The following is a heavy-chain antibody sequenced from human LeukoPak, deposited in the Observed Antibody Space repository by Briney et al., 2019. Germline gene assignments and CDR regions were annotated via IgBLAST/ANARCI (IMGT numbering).Heavy chain of an antibody. D-gene: IGHD6-25*01. V-gene: IGHV3-64D*06. Sequence: AGGSLRLSCAASGFTFSRYAIHWVRQAPGKGLEYVSAISTNGASTYYADSVKGRFTISRDNPKNTVYLQMSSLSAEDTAVHYCVKGIGADSRWFDPWGQGTLVTVSS. CDR2: ISTNGAST. J-gene: IGHJ5*02. CDR3: VKGIGADSRWFDP. CDR1: GFTFSRYA.